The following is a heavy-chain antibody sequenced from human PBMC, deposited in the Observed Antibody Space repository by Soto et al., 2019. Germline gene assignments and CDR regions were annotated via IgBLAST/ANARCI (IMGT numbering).Heavy chain of an antibody. CDR1: GFTFNSNA. J-gene: IGHJ4*02. Sequence: GSLRLSCAASGFTFNSNAMSWVRQAPGKGLEWVSAISGSSGSTYYADSVKGRFTISRDTSRNTLYLQMNSLRAEDTAVYYCARSIRGVLIDFDYWGQGTLVTVSS. D-gene: IGHD3-10*01. CDR2: ISGSSGST. V-gene: IGHV3-23*01. CDR3: ARSIRGVLIDFDY.